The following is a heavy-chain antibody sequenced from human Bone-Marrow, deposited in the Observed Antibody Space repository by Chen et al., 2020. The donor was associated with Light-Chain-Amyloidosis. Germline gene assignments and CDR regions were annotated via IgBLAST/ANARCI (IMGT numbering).Heavy chain of an antibody. V-gene: IGHV4-59*08. CDR1: GGSISSYY. CDR2: IYYSGST. Sequence: QVQLQESGPGLVKPSETLSLTCTVSGGSISSYYWSWIRQPPGKGLEWIGYIYYSGSTNYNPSLKSRVTISVDTSKNQFSLKLSSVTAADTAVYYCAFCGIYYGMDVWGQGTTVTVSS. CDR3: AFCGIYYGMDV. J-gene: IGHJ6*02.